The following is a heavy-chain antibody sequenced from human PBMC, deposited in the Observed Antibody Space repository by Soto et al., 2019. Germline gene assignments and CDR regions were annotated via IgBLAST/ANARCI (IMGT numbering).Heavy chain of an antibody. D-gene: IGHD6-13*01. V-gene: IGHV1-8*01. CDR1: GYTFTSYD. CDR2: MNLNSGNT. Sequence: ASVKVSCKASGYTFTSYDINWVRQATGQGLEWMGWMNLNSGNTGYAQKFQGRVTMTRNTSISTAYMELSSLRSEDTAVYYCARGGPETGSSWYRRTYYYYYGMDVWGQGTTVTVSS. J-gene: IGHJ6*02. CDR3: ARGGPETGSSWYRRTYYYYYGMDV.